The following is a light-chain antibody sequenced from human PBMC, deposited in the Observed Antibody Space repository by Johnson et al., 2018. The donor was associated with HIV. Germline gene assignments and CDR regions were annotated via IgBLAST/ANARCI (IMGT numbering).Light chain of an antibody. CDR1: GSNIGSHY. J-gene: IGLJ1*01. CDR3: GTWDSSLSVDNYV. V-gene: IGLV1-51*01. CDR2: DNS. Sequence: QSVLTQPPSVSAAPGQRVTISCSGRGSNIGSHYVSWYQQLPGTAPKLLVYDNSKRPSGIPDRFSATKSGTSATLGITGLQTGDEADYYCGTWDSSLSVDNYVLGTGTKVTVL.